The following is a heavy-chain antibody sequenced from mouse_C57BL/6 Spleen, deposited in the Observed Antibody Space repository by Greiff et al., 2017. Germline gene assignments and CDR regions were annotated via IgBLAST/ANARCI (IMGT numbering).Heavy chain of an antibody. CDR2: INPNNGGT. Sequence: EVQLQQSGPELVKPGASVKISCKASGYTFTDYYMNWVKQSHGKSLEWIGDINPNNGGTSYNQKFKGKATLTVDKSSSTAYMELRSLTSEDSAVYYCARRLGRPYFDVWGTGTTVTVSS. V-gene: IGHV1-26*01. D-gene: IGHD4-1*01. CDR3: ARRLGRPYFDV. CDR1: GYTFTDYY. J-gene: IGHJ1*03.